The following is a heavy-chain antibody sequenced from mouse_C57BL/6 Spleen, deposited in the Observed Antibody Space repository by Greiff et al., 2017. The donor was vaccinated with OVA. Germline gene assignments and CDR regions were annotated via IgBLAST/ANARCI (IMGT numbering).Heavy chain of an antibody. J-gene: IGHJ4*01. CDR3: TTGGRGYAMDY. Sequence: EVQLQQSGAELVRPGASVKLSCTASGFNIKDDYMHWVKQRPEQGLEWIGWIDPENGDTEYASKFQGKATITADTSSNTAYLQLSSLTSEDTAVDYCTTGGRGYAMDYWGQGTSVTVSS. CDR2: IDPENGDT. CDR1: GFNIKDDY. V-gene: IGHV14-4*01.